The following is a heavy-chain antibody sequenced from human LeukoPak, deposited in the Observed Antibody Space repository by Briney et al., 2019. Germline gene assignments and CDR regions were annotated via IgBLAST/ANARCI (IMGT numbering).Heavy chain of an antibody. Sequence: PSETLSLTCTVSGDSISIYYWSWVRQPAGKGLEWIGRIYSSGSANYNPSLKNRVNMSVDTSKNQFSLNLTSVTAADTAVYYCARDPSSTSPSLNWFDPWGQGTLVTVSS. J-gene: IGHJ5*02. CDR1: GDSISIYY. CDR2: IYSSGSA. V-gene: IGHV4-4*07. D-gene: IGHD2-2*01. CDR3: ARDPSSTSPSLNWFDP.